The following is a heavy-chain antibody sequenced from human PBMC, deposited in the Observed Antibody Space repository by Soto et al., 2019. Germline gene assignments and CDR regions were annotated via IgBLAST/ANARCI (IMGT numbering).Heavy chain of an antibody. J-gene: IGHJ4*02. CDR1: GGSVNSPNW. V-gene: IGHV4-4*02. D-gene: IGHD6-19*01. Sequence: QVQLQQSGPGLVEPSGTLSLTCAVSGGSVNSPNWWNWVRQPPETGLEWIGEMHHSGSSNYNPSLMTRLTLSVDKSNNELSINLNSVTAAYTAIYYCGRANSSGSPIDSWGQGILVTVSS. CDR2: MHHSGSS. CDR3: GRANSSGSPIDS.